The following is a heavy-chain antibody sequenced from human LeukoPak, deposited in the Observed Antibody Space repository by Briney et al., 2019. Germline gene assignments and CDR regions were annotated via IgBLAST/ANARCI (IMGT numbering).Heavy chain of an antibody. Sequence: PSETLSLTCAVYGGSFSGYYWSWIRQPPGKGLEWIGEINHSGSTNYNPSLKSRVTISADTSKNQFSLKLSSVTAADTAVYYCARGTPTLAIAAAGTKVVWFDPWGQGTLVTVSS. CDR3: ARGTPTLAIAAAGTKVVWFDP. D-gene: IGHD6-13*01. CDR2: INHSGST. J-gene: IGHJ5*02. CDR1: GGSFSGYY. V-gene: IGHV4-34*01.